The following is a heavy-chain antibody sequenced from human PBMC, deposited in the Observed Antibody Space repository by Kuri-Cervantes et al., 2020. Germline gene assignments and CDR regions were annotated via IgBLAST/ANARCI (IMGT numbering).Heavy chain of an antibody. CDR2: IYHSGST. CDR3: ARGFGGRGFDY. V-gene: IGHV4-38-2*01. D-gene: IGHD2-15*01. CDR1: GYSISSGYY. J-gene: IGHJ4*02. Sequence: SETLSLTCAVSGYSISSGYYWGWFRQPPGKGLEWIGSIYHSGSTYYNPSLKSRVTISVDTSKNQFSLKLSSVTAADTAVYYCARGFGGRGFDYWGQGTLVTVSS.